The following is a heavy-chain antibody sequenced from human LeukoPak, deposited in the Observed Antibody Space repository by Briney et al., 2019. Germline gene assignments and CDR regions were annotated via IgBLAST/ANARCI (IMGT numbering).Heavy chain of an antibody. CDR2: ISGSGGST. Sequence: PGGSLRLSCAASGFTFSSYAMSWVRQAPGKGLEWVSAISGSGGSTYYADSVKGRFTISRDNSKNTLYLQMNSLRAEDTAVYYCAKDGGPEPWFGELIFDPWGQGTLVTVSS. CDR1: GFTFSSYA. D-gene: IGHD3-10*01. CDR3: AKDGGPEPWFGELIFDP. V-gene: IGHV3-23*01. J-gene: IGHJ5*02.